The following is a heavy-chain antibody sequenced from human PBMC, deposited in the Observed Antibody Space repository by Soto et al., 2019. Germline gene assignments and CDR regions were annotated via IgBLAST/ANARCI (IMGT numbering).Heavy chain of an antibody. J-gene: IGHJ4*02. CDR1: GYTFTSYG. V-gene: IGHV1-18*01. D-gene: IGHD3-10*01. CDR2: ISAHNGNT. CDR3: GRGRYGEY. Sequence: QVHLVQSGAEVKKPGASVKVSCKGSGYTFTSYGITWVRQAPGQGLEWMGWISAHNGNTDYAQKLQGRVTVTRDTSTSTAYMELWSLRSDDPAVDYCGRGRYGEYWGQGALVTVSS.